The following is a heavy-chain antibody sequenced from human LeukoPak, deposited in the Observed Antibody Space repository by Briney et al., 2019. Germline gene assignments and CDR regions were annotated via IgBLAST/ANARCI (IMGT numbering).Heavy chain of an antibody. J-gene: IGHJ4*02. V-gene: IGHV4-39*07. CDR1: SGSISTSNYY. CDR3: ARVEDTAMGTNDY. CDR2: INHSGST. Sequence: SETLSLTCTVSSGSISTSNYYWGWVRQPPGKGLEWIGEINHSGSTYYNPSLKSRVTISVDTSKNQFSLKLSSVTAADTAVYYCARVEDTAMGTNDYWGQGTLVTVSS. D-gene: IGHD5-18*01.